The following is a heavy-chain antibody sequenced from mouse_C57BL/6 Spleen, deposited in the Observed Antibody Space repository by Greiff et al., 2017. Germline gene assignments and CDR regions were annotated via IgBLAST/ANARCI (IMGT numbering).Heavy chain of an antibody. Sequence: VQLQQSGPELVKPGASVKISCKASGYTFTDYYMNWVKQSHGKSLDWIGDINPNNGGTSYNQKFKGKATLTVDKSSSTAYMELRSLTSEDSAVYYCARRTVVADWYFDVWGTGTTVTVSS. CDR2: INPNNGGT. CDR3: ARRTVVADWYFDV. V-gene: IGHV1-26*01. J-gene: IGHJ1*03. D-gene: IGHD1-1*01. CDR1: GYTFTDYY.